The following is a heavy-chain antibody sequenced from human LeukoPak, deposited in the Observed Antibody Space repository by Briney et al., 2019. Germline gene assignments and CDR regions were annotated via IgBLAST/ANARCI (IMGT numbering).Heavy chain of an antibody. D-gene: IGHD3-22*01. CDR2: IYYSGST. CDR3: ARGLAVGITAT. J-gene: IGHJ5*02. V-gene: IGHV4-39*01. Sequence: PSETLSLTCTVSGGSISSSSYYWGWIRQPPGKGLEWIGSIYYSGSTYYNPSLKSRVTISVDTSKNQFSLKLSSVTAADTAVYYCARGLAVGITATWGQGTLVTVSS. CDR1: GGSISSSSYY.